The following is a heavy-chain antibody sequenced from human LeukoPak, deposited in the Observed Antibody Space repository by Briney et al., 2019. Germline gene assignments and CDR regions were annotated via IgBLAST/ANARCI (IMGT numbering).Heavy chain of an antibody. V-gene: IGHV1-3*01. CDR2: INAGNGNT. J-gene: IGHJ5*02. CDR3: ARGGLVVVPAAIYNWFDP. CDR1: GYTFTSYA. D-gene: IGHD2-2*01. Sequence: GASVRVSCKASGYTFTSYAMHWVRQAPGQRLEWMGWINAGNGNTKYSQKFQGRVTITRDTSASTAYMELSSLRSEDTAVYYCARGGLVVVPAAIYNWFDPWGQGTLVTVSS.